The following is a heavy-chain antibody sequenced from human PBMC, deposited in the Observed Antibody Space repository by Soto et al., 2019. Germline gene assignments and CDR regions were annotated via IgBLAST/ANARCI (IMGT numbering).Heavy chain of an antibody. D-gene: IGHD3-9*01. CDR2: IYPGDSHT. CDR3: ARWDYDILAGYYKGLGY. J-gene: IGHJ4*02. V-gene: IGHV5-51*01. Sequence: GESLKISCKGSGYAFTNYWIGWVRQMPGKGMEWMGIIYPGDSHTRYSPSFQGQVTISADKSISTAYLQWSSLKASDTAMYFCARWDYDILAGYYKGLGYWGQGTLVTV. CDR1: GYAFTNYW.